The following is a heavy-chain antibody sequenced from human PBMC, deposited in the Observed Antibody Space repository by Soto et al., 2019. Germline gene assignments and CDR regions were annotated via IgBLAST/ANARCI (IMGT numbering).Heavy chain of an antibody. J-gene: IGHJ4*02. D-gene: IGHD1-26*01. Sequence: QVQLVQSGAEVKKPGASVKVSCKTSGYTFTSYAFHWVRQAPGQRLEWMGWINAGNGTTKYSRKFQVRVTIIRDTSASTAYMVLNSLTSEDTAVYYFARGGSIVGALDYCGQGTLVTVSS. CDR3: ARGGSIVGALDY. V-gene: IGHV1-3*01. CDR1: GYTFTSYA. CDR2: INAGNGTT.